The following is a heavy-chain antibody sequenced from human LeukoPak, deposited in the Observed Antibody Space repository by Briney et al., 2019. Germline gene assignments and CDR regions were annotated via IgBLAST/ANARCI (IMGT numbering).Heavy chain of an antibody. V-gene: IGHV4-59*01. J-gene: IGHJ5*02. CDR2: ISYIGST. Sequence: PSETLSLTCAVYGGSFSGYYWSWIRQSPGKGLEWIGFISYIGSTNYDPSLRNRVTISLDTSKNQVFLKLNSVTAADTAVYYCAGNTNNLGDVNWFDPWGQGTLVTVSS. CDR1: GGSFSGYY. CDR3: AGNTNNLGDVNWFDP. D-gene: IGHD1/OR15-1a*01.